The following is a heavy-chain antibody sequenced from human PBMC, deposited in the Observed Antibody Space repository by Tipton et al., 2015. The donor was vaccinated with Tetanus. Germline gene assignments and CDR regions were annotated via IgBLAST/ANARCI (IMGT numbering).Heavy chain of an antibody. Sequence: TLSLTCSVSGGSMGTNHWVWIRQAPGKRLESIGYIYSTGATKYNPSLESRVRISIDTSKSQFSMRLSSVTVADTAVYYCARGMGAYLNWGPGTLVTVS. J-gene: IGHJ4*02. CDR1: GGSMGTNH. CDR3: ARGMGAYLN. CDR2: IYSTGAT. D-gene: IGHD1-26*01. V-gene: IGHV4-59*01.